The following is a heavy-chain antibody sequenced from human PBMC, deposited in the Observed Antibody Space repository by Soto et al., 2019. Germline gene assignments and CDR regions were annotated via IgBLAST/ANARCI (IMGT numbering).Heavy chain of an antibody. Sequence: ASVKVSCKASGYTFTGYYMHWVRQAPGQGLEWMGIINPSGGSTSYAQKFQGRVTMTRDTSTSTVYMELSSLRSEDTAVYYCTTGFYGDKYYFDYWGQGTLVTVSS. V-gene: IGHV1-46*03. CDR1: GYTFTGYY. D-gene: IGHD4-17*01. CDR3: TTGFYGDKYYFDY. CDR2: INPSGGST. J-gene: IGHJ4*02.